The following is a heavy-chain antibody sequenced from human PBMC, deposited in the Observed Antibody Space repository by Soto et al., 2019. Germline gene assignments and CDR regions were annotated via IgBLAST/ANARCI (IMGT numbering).Heavy chain of an antibody. CDR3: AGGDAVAGLDYYYYGMDV. V-gene: IGHV1-69*06. Sequence: SVKVSCKASGGTFSSYAISWVRQAPGQGLEWMGGIIPIFGTANYAQKFQGRVTITADKSTSTAYMELSSLRSEDTAVYYCAGGDAVAGLDYYYYGMDVWGQGTTVTVSS. CDR2: IIPIFGTA. CDR1: GGTFSSYA. J-gene: IGHJ6*02. D-gene: IGHD6-19*01.